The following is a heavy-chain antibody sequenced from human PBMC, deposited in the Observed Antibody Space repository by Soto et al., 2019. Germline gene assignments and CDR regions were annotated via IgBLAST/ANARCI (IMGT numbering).Heavy chain of an antibody. CDR1: GGSISSSTYY. D-gene: IGHD2-21*01. CDR3: ARGNVVAIDY. J-gene: IGHJ4*02. Sequence: SETLSLTCTVSGGSISSSTYYWGWMRQPPGKGLEWIASFFIGGNTYYNPSLKSRVTISVDTSKNQFSLKLSSVTAADTAVYFCARGNVVAIDYWGQGTLVTVS. CDR2: FFIGGNT. V-gene: IGHV4-39*01.